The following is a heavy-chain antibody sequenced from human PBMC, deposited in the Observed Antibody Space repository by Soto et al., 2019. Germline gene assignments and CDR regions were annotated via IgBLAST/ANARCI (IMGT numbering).Heavy chain of an antibody. J-gene: IGHJ3*02. D-gene: IGHD1-1*01. CDR3: ARTADDAFDI. CDR2: IYYSGST. CDR1: GGSLSSGGYY. V-gene: IGHV4-31*03. Sequence: LSLTCTVSGGSLSSGGYYWSWIRQHPGKGLEWIGYIYYSGSTYYNPSLKSRVTISVDTSKNQFSLKLSSVTAADTTVYYCARTADDAFDIWGQGTMVNGSS.